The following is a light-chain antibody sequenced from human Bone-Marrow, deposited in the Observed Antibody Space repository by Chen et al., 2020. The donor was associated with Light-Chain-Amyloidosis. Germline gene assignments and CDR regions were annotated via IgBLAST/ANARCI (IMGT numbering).Light chain of an antibody. CDR2: EDD. CDR1: SGSIATNY. CDR3: QSYQGSSQGV. Sequence: NFMLTQPHSVSESPGKTVIISCTRSSGSIATNYVQWYQQRPGSSPTTVIYEDDQRPSVVPDRFSGSIDRSSNSASLTIAGLMTEDEADYYCQSYQGSSQGVFGGGTKLTVL. V-gene: IGLV6-57*01. J-gene: IGLJ3*02.